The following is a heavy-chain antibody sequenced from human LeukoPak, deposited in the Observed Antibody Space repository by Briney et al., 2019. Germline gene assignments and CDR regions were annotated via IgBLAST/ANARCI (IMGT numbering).Heavy chain of an antibody. Sequence: AGGSLRLSCAASGFTFSSYGMSWVRQAPGKGLEWVSAISGSGGSTFYADSVKGRFTISRDNSKNTLYLQMNSLRAEDTAVYYCARAIAARLYFDYWGQGTLVTVSS. V-gene: IGHV3-23*01. CDR3: ARAIAARLYFDY. CDR1: GFTFSSYG. D-gene: IGHD6-6*01. J-gene: IGHJ4*02. CDR2: ISGSGGST.